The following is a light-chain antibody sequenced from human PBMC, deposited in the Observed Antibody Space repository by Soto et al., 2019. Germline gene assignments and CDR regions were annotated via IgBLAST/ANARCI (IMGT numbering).Light chain of an antibody. CDR2: EVT. J-gene: IGLJ1*01. Sequence: QSVLTQPASVSGSPGQSITISCTGTSSDVGAYNFVSWYQLHPGRAPKLIIYEVTIRPSGVSNRFSGSKSGNTASLTISGLQAEDEADYYCSSYTTSAPYVFGSGTKLTVL. CDR3: SSYTTSAPYV. CDR1: SSDVGAYNF. V-gene: IGLV2-14*01.